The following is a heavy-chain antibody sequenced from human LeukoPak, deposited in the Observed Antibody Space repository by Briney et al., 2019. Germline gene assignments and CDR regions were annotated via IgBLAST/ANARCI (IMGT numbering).Heavy chain of an antibody. CDR3: AITGGGYSSSWYFDY. CDR2: IWYDGSNK. Sequence: GRSLRLPRAAPGFTFSSYGMHWVRQAPGKGLGWVAVIWYDGSNKYYADSVKGRFTISRDNSKNTLYLQMNSLRAEDTAVYYCAITGGGYSSSWYFDYWGQGTLVTVSS. CDR1: GFTFSSYG. D-gene: IGHD6-13*01. V-gene: IGHV3-33*01. J-gene: IGHJ4*02.